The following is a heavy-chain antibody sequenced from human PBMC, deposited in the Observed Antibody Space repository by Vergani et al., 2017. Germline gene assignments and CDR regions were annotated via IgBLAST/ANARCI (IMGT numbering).Heavy chain of an antibody. J-gene: IGHJ4*02. Sequence: EVQLVESGGGLVQPGGSLRLSCAASGFTFSSYSMNWVRQAPGKGLEWVSYISSSSSTIYYADSVKGRFTISRDNAKNSLYLQMNSLRDEDTAVYYCTTVWSRVRWGRYFDYWGQGTLVTVSS. CDR3: TTVWSRVRWGRYFDY. D-gene: IGHD3-10*01. V-gene: IGHV3-48*02. CDR1: GFTFSSYS. CDR2: ISSSSSTI.